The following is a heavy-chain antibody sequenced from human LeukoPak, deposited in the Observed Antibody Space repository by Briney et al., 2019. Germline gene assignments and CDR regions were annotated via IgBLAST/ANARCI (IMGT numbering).Heavy chain of an antibody. V-gene: IGHV2-5*02. CDR3: AHRFTYGYCSGGSCYSGPFDY. D-gene: IGHD2-15*01. J-gene: IGHJ4*02. Sequence: ESGPTLVKPTQTLTLTCTFSGFSLSTTGVGVGWIRQPPGKALEWLALIYWGDDKRYSPSLKSRLTITKDTSKNQVVLTMTNMDPVDTATYYCAHRFTYGYCSGGSCYSGPFDYWGQGTLVTVSS. CDR2: IYWGDDK. CDR1: GFSLSTTGVG.